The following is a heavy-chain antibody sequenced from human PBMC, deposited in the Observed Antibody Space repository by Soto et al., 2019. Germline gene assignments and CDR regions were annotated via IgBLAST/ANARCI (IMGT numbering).Heavy chain of an antibody. D-gene: IGHD5-18*01. CDR3: TAELGRGTAMDY. V-gene: IGHV3-15*07. J-gene: IGHJ4*02. CDR2: IKSNNDGGTT. CDR1: GFTFSNAW. Sequence: PGGSLRLSCAASGFTFSNAWMNWVRQTPGQGLEWVGRIKSNNDGGTTHHTEPVKGRFTISRDDSKNTLYLQMNSLFSEDTAVYYCTAELGRGTAMDYWGQGTLVTVSS.